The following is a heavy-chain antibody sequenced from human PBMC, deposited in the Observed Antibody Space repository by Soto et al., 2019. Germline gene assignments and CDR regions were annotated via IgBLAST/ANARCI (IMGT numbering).Heavy chain of an antibody. Sequence: PGESLKISCKGCGYSFTSYWIGWVRQIPGKGLEWIWIIYPGDSDTRYSPSLQVQVTITADKSSSTAYLQWSSLKASDTVMADWARHPGYCSGGSCYAYYYGMDVWGRGPTVTV. CDR2: IYPGDSDT. J-gene: IGHJ6*02. CDR1: GYSFTSYW. D-gene: IGHD2-15*01. V-gene: IGHV5-51*01. CDR3: ARHPGYCSGGSCYAYYYGMDV.